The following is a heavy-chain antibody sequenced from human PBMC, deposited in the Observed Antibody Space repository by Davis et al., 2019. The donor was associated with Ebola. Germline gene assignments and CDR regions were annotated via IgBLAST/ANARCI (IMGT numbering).Heavy chain of an antibody. Sequence: SVKVSCKASGGIFSSYAISWVRQAPGQGLEWMGRIIPILGIANYAQKFQGRVTITADKSTSTAYMELSSLRSEDTAVYYCARDARYFDWDPEGYFDLWGRGTLVTVSS. CDR3: ARDARYFDWDPEGYFDL. J-gene: IGHJ2*01. CDR2: IIPILGIA. CDR1: GGIFSSYA. V-gene: IGHV1-69*04. D-gene: IGHD3-9*01.